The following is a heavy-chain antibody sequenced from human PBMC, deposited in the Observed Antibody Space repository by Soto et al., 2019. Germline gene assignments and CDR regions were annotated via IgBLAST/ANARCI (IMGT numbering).Heavy chain of an antibody. D-gene: IGHD1-1*01. CDR2: IYSSGSA. V-gene: IGHV4-4*07. J-gene: IGHJ4*02. CDR1: GDSINNYY. CDR3: ARGGTRSADLPTY. Sequence: VRLQESGPGLVEPSETLSLTCSVSGDSINNYYWSWIRQPAGKGLEWIGRIYSSGSANYNPALKARGTMLVDTSKDQAFLSVTSVTAADTAVYFCARGGTRSADLPTYWGQGIQVIVSS.